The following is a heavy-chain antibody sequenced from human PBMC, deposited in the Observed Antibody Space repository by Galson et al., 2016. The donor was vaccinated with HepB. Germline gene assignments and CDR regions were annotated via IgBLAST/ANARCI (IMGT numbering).Heavy chain of an antibody. CDR2: TSSDGSNE. V-gene: IGHV3-30*18. D-gene: IGHD1-1*01. CDR3: GKGGTGIAVPVDL. CDR1: GVIFSDHA. Sequence: SLRLSCAISGVIFSDHAMHWVRQAPGRGLEWVAVTSSDGSNEYYVDSVKGRFAISRDNSKNTLYLQMNSLRGEDTAVYYRGKGGTGIAVPVDLWGEGTLVTVSS. J-gene: IGHJ5*02.